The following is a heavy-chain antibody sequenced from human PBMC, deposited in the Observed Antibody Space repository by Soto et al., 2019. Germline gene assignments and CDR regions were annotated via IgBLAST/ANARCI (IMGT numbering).Heavy chain of an antibody. Sequence: QVQLVQSGAEVKKPGASVKVSCKATGYIFPSSTISWVRQAPGQGIEWMGWISAYNGNIKDAQKFQGRFTMTTDTSTSTAYMELRSLTSDDTAMYYCAIANYGDNDYWGQGTLVTVSS. CDR3: AIANYGDNDY. D-gene: IGHD4-17*01. CDR1: GYIFPSST. V-gene: IGHV1-18*01. J-gene: IGHJ4*02. CDR2: ISAYNGNI.